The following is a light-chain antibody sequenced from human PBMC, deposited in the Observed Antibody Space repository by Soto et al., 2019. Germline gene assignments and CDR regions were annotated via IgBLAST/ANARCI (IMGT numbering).Light chain of an antibody. CDR1: SSSIGSNT. Sequence: QSVLTQPPSASGSPGQRVTISCSGSSSSIGSNTVNWYQQLPGAAPKLLIYHNVQRPSGVPARFSGFKSGTSASLAISGLQAEDEAAYYCATWDDSLNGLVVFGGGTQLTVL. CDR2: HNV. CDR3: ATWDDSLNGLVV. V-gene: IGLV1-44*01. J-gene: IGLJ2*01.